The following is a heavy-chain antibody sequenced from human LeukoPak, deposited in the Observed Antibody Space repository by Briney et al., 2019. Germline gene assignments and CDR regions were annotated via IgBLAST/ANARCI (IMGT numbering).Heavy chain of an antibody. CDR3: ARDSLIGLSGLYGILTGYLYYFDY. V-gene: IGHV1-18*01. J-gene: IGHJ4*02. CDR1: GYTFTSYG. D-gene: IGHD3-9*01. Sequence: ASVQVSCKASGYTFTSYGISWVRQAPGQGLEWMGWISAYNGNTNYAQKLQGRVTMTTDTSTSTAYMELRSLRSDDTAVYYCARDSLIGLSGLYGILTGYLYYFDYWGQGTLVTVSS. CDR2: ISAYNGNT.